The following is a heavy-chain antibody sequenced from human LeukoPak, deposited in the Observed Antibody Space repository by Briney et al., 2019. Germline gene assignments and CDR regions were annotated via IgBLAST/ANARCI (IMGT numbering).Heavy chain of an antibody. Sequence: GGSLRLSCAASGFIFSPYAMHWVRQAPGKGLQWVAVISHDGNHKYYTDSVKGRFTISRDNSKNSLYLQMSSLTPEDSAVYFSARALETWAFDYWGQGTLVTVSS. V-gene: IGHV3-30*04. CDR1: GFIFSPYA. CDR2: ISHDGNHK. J-gene: IGHJ4*02. CDR3: ARALETWAFDY.